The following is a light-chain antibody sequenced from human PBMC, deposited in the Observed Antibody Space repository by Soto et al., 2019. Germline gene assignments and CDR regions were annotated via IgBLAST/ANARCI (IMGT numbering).Light chain of an antibody. V-gene: IGLV2-23*02. J-gene: IGLJ2*01. CDR3: YSFAGFNTQ. CDR2: EVN. CDR1: SSGIGTFNL. Sequence: QSALTQPASVSGSPGQSIAISCTGNSSGIGTFNLVSWYQQHPGRAPKLIIYEVNKWPSGISSRFSASKSGNTASLTISGLQADDEADYYCYSFAGFNTQFGGGTKVTVL.